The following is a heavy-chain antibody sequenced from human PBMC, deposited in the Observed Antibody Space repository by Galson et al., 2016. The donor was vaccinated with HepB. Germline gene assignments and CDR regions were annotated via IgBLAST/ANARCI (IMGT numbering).Heavy chain of an antibody. J-gene: IGHJ5*02. D-gene: IGHD1-14*01. CDR2: IKLDGREK. CDR1: GFAFNTYS. CDR3: ARFWHTTKKFDP. Sequence: SLRLSCAASGFAFNTYSINWVRQAPGRGLELVANIKLDGREKYYVDSVKGRFTISRDNAKNSVYLQMNRLRAEDTAVYYCARFWHTTKKFDPWGQGTLVTVSS. V-gene: IGHV3-7*01.